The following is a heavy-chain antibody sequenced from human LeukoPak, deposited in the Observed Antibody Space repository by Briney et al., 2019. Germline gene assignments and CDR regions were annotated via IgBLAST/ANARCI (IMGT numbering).Heavy chain of an antibody. Sequence: PGGSLRLSCAASGFTFSSYSMNWVRQAPGKGLEWVSCISSSSSTIYYADSVKGRLTISRDNAKNSLYLQMNSLRAEDTAVYYCARIKGSYYMDVWGKGTTVTVSS. V-gene: IGHV3-48*01. D-gene: IGHD3-10*01. J-gene: IGHJ6*03. CDR1: GFTFSSYS. CDR3: ARIKGSYYMDV. CDR2: ISSSSSTI.